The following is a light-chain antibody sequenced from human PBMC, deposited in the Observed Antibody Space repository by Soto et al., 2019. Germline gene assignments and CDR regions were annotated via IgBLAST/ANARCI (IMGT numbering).Light chain of an antibody. CDR2: LGS. V-gene: IGKV2-28*01. CDR3: MQALQSPPT. J-gene: IGKJ1*01. CDR1: QSLLHSNGYDS. Sequence: EIVMTQSPLSLPVTPGEPASISCRSSQSLLHSNGYDSLDWYLQKPGQSPQLLIYLGSNRASGVPARFSGSGSGTDFTLTISRVEADDVGVYYCMQALQSPPTFGQGTKVEIK.